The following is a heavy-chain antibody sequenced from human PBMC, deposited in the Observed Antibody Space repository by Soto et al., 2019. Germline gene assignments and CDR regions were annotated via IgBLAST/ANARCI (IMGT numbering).Heavy chain of an antibody. D-gene: IGHD2-21*01. CDR2: ITGDGTNT. Sequence: GGSLRLSCAASGFAFRSYWLHWVRQAPGKGLMVVSRITGDGTNTAYATSVEGRFTISRDNAKNMVYLQMDSLKPEDTAVYYCARDGGDGTPFDYWGQGALVTVS. CDR3: ARDGGDGTPFDY. CDR1: GFAFRSYW. V-gene: IGHV3-74*01. J-gene: IGHJ4*02.